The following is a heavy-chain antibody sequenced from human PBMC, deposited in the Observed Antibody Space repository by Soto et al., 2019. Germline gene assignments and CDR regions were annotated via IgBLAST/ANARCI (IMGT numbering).Heavy chain of an antibody. CDR3: PTERPPRYEQRDY. D-gene: IGHD5-12*01. V-gene: IGHV3-7*01. Sequence: GGSLRLSCVVSGVTFGTSRMSWFRQAPGKGLEWVANIYPDGNERYYQDSVQGRFTISRDNARSSLFLQMNSLSADDTALYYCPTERPPRYEQRDYWGQGTLATVSS. CDR2: IYPDGNER. J-gene: IGHJ4*02. CDR1: GVTFGTSR.